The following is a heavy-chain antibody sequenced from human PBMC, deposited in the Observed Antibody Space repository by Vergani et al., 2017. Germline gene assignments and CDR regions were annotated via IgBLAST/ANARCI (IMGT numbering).Heavy chain of an antibody. CDR2: IYYSGST. V-gene: IGHV4-39*01. Sequence: QLQLQESGPGLVKPSATLSLTCSVSGASIRSSNYYWGWIRQPPGKGLDWIASIYYSGSTYYNPSLKSRVPISVDTSKNQFSRKLGSVTAADTAVYFCSRHSTVEWLVKLGWVDPWGEGVMVTVSS. CDR3: SRHSTVEWLVKLGWVDP. J-gene: IGHJ5*02. D-gene: IGHD6-19*01. CDR1: GASIRSSNYY.